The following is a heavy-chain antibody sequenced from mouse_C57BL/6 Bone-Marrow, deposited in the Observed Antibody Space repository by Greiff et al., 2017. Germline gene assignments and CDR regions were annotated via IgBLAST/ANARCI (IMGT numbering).Heavy chain of an antibody. V-gene: IGHV14-4*01. CDR2: IDPENGDT. D-gene: IGHD1-1*01. CDR1: GFNIKDDY. Sequence: EVQLQQSGAELVRPGASVKLSCTASGFNIKDDYMHWVKQRPEQGLEWIGWIDPENGDTEYASKFQGKATITADTSSNTAYLQLSSLTSEDTAVYYGTTEGIQFITTGIVPMDYWGQGTSVTVSS. CDR3: TTEGIQFITTGIVPMDY. J-gene: IGHJ4*01.